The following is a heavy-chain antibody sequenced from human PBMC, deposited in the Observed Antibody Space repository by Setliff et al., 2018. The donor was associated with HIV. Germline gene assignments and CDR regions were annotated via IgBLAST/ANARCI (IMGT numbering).Heavy chain of an antibody. CDR3: ARNFGLSPSGKYYYYYGMDI. CDR2: VNPNSGDA. V-gene: IGHV1-2*02. CDR1: GYTFTKYD. J-gene: IGHJ6*02. D-gene: IGHD3-10*01. Sequence: ASVKVSCKASGYTFTKYDINWVRQATGQGLEWLGWVNPNSGDAIYAQNFQGRVTMTRDTSINAAYMELRGLRSDDTAVYYCARNFGLSPSGKYYYYYGMDIWGQGTTVTVSS.